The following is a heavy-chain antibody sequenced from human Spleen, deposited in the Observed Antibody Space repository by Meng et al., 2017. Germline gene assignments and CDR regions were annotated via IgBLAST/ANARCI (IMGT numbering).Heavy chain of an antibody. CDR3: ARPARFHDYPSEYYYYGMDV. CDR1: GFTFSSYW. J-gene: IGHJ6*02. Sequence: GGSLRLSCAVSGFTFSSYWMSWVRQAPGKGLEWVANIKQDGSEKYYVDSVKGRFTITRDNAKNSLYLQMNSLRAEDTAVYYCARPARFHDYPSEYYYYGMDVWGQGTTVTVSS. D-gene: IGHD4-11*01. CDR2: IKQDGSEK. V-gene: IGHV3-7*01.